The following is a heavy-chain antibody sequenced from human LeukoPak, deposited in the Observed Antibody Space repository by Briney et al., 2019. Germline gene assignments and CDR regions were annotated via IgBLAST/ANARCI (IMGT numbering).Heavy chain of an antibody. CDR3: AREVVVPAAINWFDP. CDR1: GGSISSGSYY. Sequence: PSETLSLTCTVSGGSISSGSYYWSWIRQPAGKGLEWIGHIYTSGSTNYNPSLKSRVTISVDTSKNQFSLKLSSVTAADTAVYYCAREVVVPAAINWFDPWGQGTLVTVSS. J-gene: IGHJ5*02. D-gene: IGHD2-2*01. V-gene: IGHV4-61*09. CDR2: IYTSGST.